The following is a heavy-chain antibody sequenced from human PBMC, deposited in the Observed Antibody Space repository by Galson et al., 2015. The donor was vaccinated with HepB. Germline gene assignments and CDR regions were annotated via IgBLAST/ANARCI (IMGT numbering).Heavy chain of an antibody. CDR1: GFTFSSYA. V-gene: IGHV3-30-3*01. CDR2: ISYDGSNK. J-gene: IGHJ6*02. Sequence: SLRLSCAASGFTFSSYAMHWVRQAPGKGLEWVAVISYDGSNKYYADSVNGRFTISRDNSKNTLYLQMNSLRAKDTAVYYCARDESLAARRGEYYGMDVSGQGTTVTVSS. CDR3: ARDESLAARRGEYYGMDV. D-gene: IGHD6-6*01.